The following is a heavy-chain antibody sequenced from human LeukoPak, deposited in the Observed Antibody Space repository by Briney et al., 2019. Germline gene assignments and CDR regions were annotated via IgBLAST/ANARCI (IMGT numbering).Heavy chain of an antibody. D-gene: IGHD1-14*01. CDR3: AREPAITLPPRYIDV. J-gene: IGHJ6*03. CDR2: INHSGST. V-gene: IGHV4-34*01. Sequence: PSETLSLTCAVYGGSFSGYYWSWIRQPPGKGLEWIGEINHSGSTNYNPSLKSRVTISVDTSKNQFSLKLSSVTAADTAVYYCAREPAITLPPRYIDVWGKGTTVTVSS. CDR1: GGSFSGYY.